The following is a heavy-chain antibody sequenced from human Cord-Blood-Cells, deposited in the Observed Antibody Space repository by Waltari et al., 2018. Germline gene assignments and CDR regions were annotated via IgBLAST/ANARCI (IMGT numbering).Heavy chain of an antibody. Sequence: EVQLVESGGGLVQPGGSLRLSCAASGFTFSSYWMSWVRQAPGKGLEWVANIKQDGSEKYYVDSVKGRFTISRDNAKNSLYLQMNSLRAEDTAVYYCASGPGDGPDDYYYMDVWGKGTTVTVSS. D-gene: IGHD7-27*01. V-gene: IGHV3-7*01. J-gene: IGHJ6*03. CDR3: ASGPGDGPDDYYYMDV. CDR1: GFTFSSYW. CDR2: IKQDGSEK.